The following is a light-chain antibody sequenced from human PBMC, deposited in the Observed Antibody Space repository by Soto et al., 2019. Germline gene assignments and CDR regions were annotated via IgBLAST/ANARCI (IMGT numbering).Light chain of an antibody. CDR2: EVN. V-gene: IGLV2-8*01. CDR1: SSDIGGYNS. Sequence: QSALTQPPSASGSPGQSVTISCTGNSSDIGGYNSVSWYQQHPGKAPRLMIYEVNTRPSGVPERFSGSKSGYTASLTVSGVQTEDEAFYYCRSSAGIYHYLVFGGGTKVTVL. CDR3: RSSAGIYHYLV. J-gene: IGLJ3*02.